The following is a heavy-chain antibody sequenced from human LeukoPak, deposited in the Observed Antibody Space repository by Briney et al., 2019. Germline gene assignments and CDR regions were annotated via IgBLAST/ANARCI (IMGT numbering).Heavy chain of an antibody. Sequence: GGSLRLSCSVSGFTFSVYAMHWVRQAPGKGLECVSLISNNGGRTYYADSVKGRFTISRDNSKNTLYLQMGSLRAEDMAVYYCARGHNWNYGYYYYGMDVWGQGTTVTVSS. J-gene: IGHJ6*02. D-gene: IGHD1-7*01. V-gene: IGHV3-64*02. CDR2: ISNNGGRT. CDR3: ARGHNWNYGYYYYGMDV. CDR1: GFTFSVYA.